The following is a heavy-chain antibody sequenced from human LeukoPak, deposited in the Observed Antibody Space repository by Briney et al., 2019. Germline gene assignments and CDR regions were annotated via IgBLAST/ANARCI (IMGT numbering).Heavy chain of an antibody. D-gene: IGHD2-2*01. CDR1: GGSFSGYY. V-gene: IGHV4-34*01. CDR3: ARRHGLDIVVVPAAIPPYNTLYYFDY. CDR2: INHSGST. J-gene: IGHJ4*02. Sequence: PSETLSLTCAVYGGSFSGYYWSWIRQPPGKGLEWIGEINHSGSTNYNPSLKSRVTISVDTSKNQFSLKLSSLTAADTAVYYCARRHGLDIVVVPAAIPPYNTLYYFDYWGQGTLVTVSS.